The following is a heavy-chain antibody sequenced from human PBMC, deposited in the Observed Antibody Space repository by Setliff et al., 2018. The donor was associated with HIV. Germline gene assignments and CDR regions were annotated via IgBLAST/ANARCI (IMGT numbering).Heavy chain of an antibody. CDR2: IYYSGST. J-gene: IGHJ4*02. Sequence: SETLSLTCTVSGGSISSYYWSWIRQPPGKGLEWIGYIYYSGSTNYNSSRNTQVTISVDTSKNQFSLKLSAVTAADTAVYYCATHVLQFLEWLSHFDYWGQGTLVTVSS. CDR3: ATHVLQFLEWLSHFDY. D-gene: IGHD3-3*01. CDR1: GGSISSYY. V-gene: IGHV4-59*08.